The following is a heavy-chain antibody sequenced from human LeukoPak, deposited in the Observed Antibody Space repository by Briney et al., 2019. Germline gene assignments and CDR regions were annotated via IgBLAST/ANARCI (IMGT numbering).Heavy chain of an antibody. J-gene: IGHJ6*03. V-gene: IGHV1-69*05. D-gene: IGHD6-19*01. Sequence: PVKVPCKASGGTFSSYAISWVRQAPGQGLEWMGGIIPIFGTANYAQKFQGRVTITRNTSISTAYMELSSLRSEDTAVYYCARGFSSGWLRYYYYYMDVWGKGTTVTVSS. CDR1: GGTFSSYA. CDR3: ARGFSSGWLRYYYYYMDV. CDR2: IIPIFGTA.